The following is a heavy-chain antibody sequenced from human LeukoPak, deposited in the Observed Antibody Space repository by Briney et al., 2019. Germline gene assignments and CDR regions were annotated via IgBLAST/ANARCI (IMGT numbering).Heavy chain of an antibody. CDR1: GYTFTSYY. Sequence: ASVKVSCKASGYTFTSYYMHWVRQAPGQGLEWMGIINPSGGSTSYAQKFQGRVTMTRDMSTSTVYMELSSLRSEDTAVYYCAGAGHRYFDWLSSNWFDPWGQGTLVTVSS. V-gene: IGHV1-46*01. CDR2: INPSGGST. J-gene: IGHJ5*02. D-gene: IGHD3-9*01. CDR3: AGAGHRYFDWLSSNWFDP.